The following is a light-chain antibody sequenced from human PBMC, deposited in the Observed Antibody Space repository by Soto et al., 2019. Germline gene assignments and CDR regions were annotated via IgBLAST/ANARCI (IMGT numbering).Light chain of an antibody. J-gene: IGLJ2*01. CDR1: SSDVGGYKY. CDR2: EVS. V-gene: IGLV2-8*01. Sequence: QSVLTQPASVSGSPGQSITISCTGTSSDVGGYKYVSWYQQHPGKAPKLMISEVSNRPSGVPDRFSGSKSGNTASLTVSGLQAEDEADYYCSSYAGSNNLFFGGGTKVTVL. CDR3: SSYAGSNNLF.